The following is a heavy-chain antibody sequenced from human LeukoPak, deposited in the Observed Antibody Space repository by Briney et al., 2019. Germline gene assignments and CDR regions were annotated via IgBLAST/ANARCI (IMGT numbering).Heavy chain of an antibody. CDR3: AKGLSYYDSSGYYPCYFDY. V-gene: IGHV3-23*01. CDR2: IDSTGGDT. Sequence: GGSLRLSCAASGFTFSSYSMNWVRQAPGKGLEWASTIDSTGGDTYYADSVKGRFTISRDNSKNTLYLQMNSLRAEDTAVYYCAKGLSYYDSSGYYPCYFDYWGQGTLVTVSS. D-gene: IGHD3-22*01. J-gene: IGHJ4*02. CDR1: GFTFSSYS.